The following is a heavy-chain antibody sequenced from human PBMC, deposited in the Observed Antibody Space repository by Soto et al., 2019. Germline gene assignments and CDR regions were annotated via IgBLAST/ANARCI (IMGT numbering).Heavy chain of an antibody. CDR1: GGSISSGGYY. CDR3: ARGYSNYYLEYSYGMDV. CDR2: IYYSGST. V-gene: IGHV4-31*03. J-gene: IGHJ6*02. Sequence: QVQLQESGPGLVKPSQTLSLTCTVSGGSISSGGYYWSWLRPHPGQGLEGIGYIYYSGSTYYNPSLKRRVTISVDTSKNQFSLKLSSVTAADTAVYYCARGYSNYYLEYSYGMDVWGPGTPVTVSS. D-gene: IGHD4-4*01.